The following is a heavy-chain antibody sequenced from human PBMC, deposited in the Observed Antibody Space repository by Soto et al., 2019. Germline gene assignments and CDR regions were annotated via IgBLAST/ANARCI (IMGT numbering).Heavy chain of an antibody. CDR1: GFTFSGSA. J-gene: IGHJ6*02. CDR2: ISSSGSSI. CDR3: AEALKNSYYGMDV. V-gene: IGHV3-48*01. Sequence: GGSLRLSCAASGFTFSGSAMHWVRQASGKGLEWVSYISSSGSSIYYADSVKGRFTISRDNAKNSLYLQMNSLRVEDTAVYYCAEALKNSYYGMDVWGQGTTVTVSS.